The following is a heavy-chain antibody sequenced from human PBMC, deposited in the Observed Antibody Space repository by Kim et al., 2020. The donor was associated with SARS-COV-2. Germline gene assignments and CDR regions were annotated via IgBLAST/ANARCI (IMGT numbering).Heavy chain of an antibody. J-gene: IGHJ4*01. D-gene: IGHD3-16*02. CDR3: AIDPYVGGDYRSLSGY. CDR1: GGSFRHYF. CDR2: IQESGVT. Sequence: SETLSLTCAVYGGSFRHYFWHWVRQSPGKGLEWIGEIQESGVTNYNPSLKSRAPISAKTSKNQFSLKLNSVTAAETAVYYCAIDPYVGGDYRSLSGYW. V-gene: IGHV4-34*01.